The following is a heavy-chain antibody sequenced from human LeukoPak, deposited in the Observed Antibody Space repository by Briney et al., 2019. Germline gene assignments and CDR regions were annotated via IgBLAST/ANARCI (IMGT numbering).Heavy chain of an antibody. D-gene: IGHD1-26*01. V-gene: IGHV3-9*01. CDR2: ISWNGGTI. Sequence: GGSLRLSCAASGFTFDDYAMHWVRQAPGKGLEWVSGISWNGGTIGYADSVTGRFTISRDNAKSSVYLQMNSLRVEDTAVYYCARDSGRYGYYMDVWGKGTTVTVSS. CDR3: ARDSGRYGYYMDV. CDR1: GFTFDDYA. J-gene: IGHJ6*04.